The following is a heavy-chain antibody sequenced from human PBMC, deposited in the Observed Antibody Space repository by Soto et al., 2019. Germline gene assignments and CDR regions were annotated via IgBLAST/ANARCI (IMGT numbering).Heavy chain of an antibody. D-gene: IGHD6-25*01. Sequence: QVQLVQSGAEVKKPGASVKVSCKASGYTFTSSYVHWVRQAPGQGLERMAIINPNGGSTNYAQKFQGRVTVTRDTSTSTVFMELSSLQSEDTAVYYCARDLAAANYWGQGTLVTVSS. CDR3: ARDLAAANY. J-gene: IGHJ4*02. CDR1: GYTFTSSY. CDR2: INPNGGST. V-gene: IGHV1-46*01.